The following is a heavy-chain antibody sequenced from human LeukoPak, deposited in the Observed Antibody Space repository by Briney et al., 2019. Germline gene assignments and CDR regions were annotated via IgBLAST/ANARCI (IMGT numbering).Heavy chain of an antibody. CDR2: INHSGST. J-gene: IGHJ6*02. V-gene: IGHV4-34*01. CDR3: ASVSGNFLRYYYGMDV. CDR1: GGSFSGYY. D-gene: IGHD4-23*01. Sequence: SETLSLTCAVYGGSFSGYYWSWIRQPPGKGLEWIGEINHSGSTNYNPPLKSRVTISVDTSKNQFSLKLSSVTAADTAVYYCASVSGNFLRYYYGMDVWGQGTTVTVSS.